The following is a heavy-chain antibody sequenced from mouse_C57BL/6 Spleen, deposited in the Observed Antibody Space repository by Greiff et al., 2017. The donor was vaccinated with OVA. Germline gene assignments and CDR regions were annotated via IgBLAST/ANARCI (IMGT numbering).Heavy chain of an antibody. Sequence: VQLQQSGPELVKPGASVKIPCKASGYTFTDYNMDWVKQSHGKSLEWIGDINPNNGGTIYNQKFKGKATLTVDKSPSTAYMELRSLTSEDTAVYYGASLTTAPLYAMDYWGQGTSVTVSS. CDR2: INPNNGGT. J-gene: IGHJ4*01. V-gene: IGHV1-18*01. CDR1: GYTFTDYN. D-gene: IGHD1-2*01. CDR3: ASLTTAPLYAMDY.